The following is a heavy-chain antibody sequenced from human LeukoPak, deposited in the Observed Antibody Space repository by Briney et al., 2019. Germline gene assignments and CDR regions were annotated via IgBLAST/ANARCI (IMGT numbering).Heavy chain of an antibody. CDR2: ISGSGGST. D-gene: IGHD2-15*01. J-gene: IGHJ3*02. CDR1: GFTFSSYA. Sequence: PGGSLRLSRAASGFTFSSYAMSWVRQAPGKGLEWVSAISGSGGSTYYADSVKGRFTISRDNSKNTLYLQMNSLRAEDTAVYYCAKDLGYCSGGSCYRAFDIWGQGTMVTVSS. CDR3: AKDLGYCSGGSCYRAFDI. V-gene: IGHV3-23*01.